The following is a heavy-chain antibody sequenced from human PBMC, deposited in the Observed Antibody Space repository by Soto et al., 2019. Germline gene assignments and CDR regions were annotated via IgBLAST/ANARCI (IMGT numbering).Heavy chain of an antibody. J-gene: IGHJ4*02. V-gene: IGHV3-33*06. Sequence: SLRLSCAASGFTFSSYGMHWVRQAPGKGLEWVAVIWYDGSNKYYADSVKGRFTISRDNSKNTLYLQMNSLRAEDTAVYYCAKDTVAIRSFYCDSWAQGTLVIVSA. CDR1: GFTFSSYG. D-gene: IGHD2-21*01. CDR3: AKDTVAIRSFYCDS. CDR2: IWYDGSNK.